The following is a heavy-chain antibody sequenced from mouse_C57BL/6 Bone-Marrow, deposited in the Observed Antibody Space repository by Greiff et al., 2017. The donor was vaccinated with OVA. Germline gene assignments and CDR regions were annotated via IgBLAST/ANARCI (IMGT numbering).Heavy chain of an antibody. D-gene: IGHD1-1*01. CDR2: IWTGGGT. CDR3: ARSPITTVVATPSLYWYFDV. J-gene: IGHJ1*03. Sequence: QVQLKESGPGLVAPSQSLSITCTVSGFSLTSYAISWVRQPPGKGLEWLGVIWTGGGTNYNSALKSRLSISKDNSKSQVFLKMNSLQTDDTARYYCARSPITTVVATPSLYWYFDVWGTGTTVTVSS. CDR1: GFSLTSYA. V-gene: IGHV2-9-1*01.